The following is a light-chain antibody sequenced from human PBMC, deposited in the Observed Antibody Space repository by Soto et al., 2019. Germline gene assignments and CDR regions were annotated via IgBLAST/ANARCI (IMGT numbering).Light chain of an antibody. CDR2: DAS. J-gene: IGKJ5*01. Sequence: EVVLTQSPATLSLSPGERATLSCRASQSVGNFLAWYQQKPGQAPRLLIHDASNRATGIPARFSGSGSGTDFTLTISSLQPEDFAVYYCQQRSNWPPSITFGQGTRLEIK. CDR3: QQRSNWPPSIT. V-gene: IGKV3-11*01. CDR1: QSVGNF.